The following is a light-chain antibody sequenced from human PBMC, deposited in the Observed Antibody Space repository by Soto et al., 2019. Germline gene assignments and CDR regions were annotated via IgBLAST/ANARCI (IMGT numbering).Light chain of an antibody. V-gene: IGKV3-20*01. CDR2: GAS. Sequence: PGERATLSCRASQSVSSSYLVFYQQKPGQAPTLLIYGASSRATGIPDRISASGSGTNFTLTISRLEPEDFAVYYCQHYGSSPPPITFGQGTRLEIK. J-gene: IGKJ5*01. CDR1: QSVSSSY. CDR3: QHYGSSPPPIT.